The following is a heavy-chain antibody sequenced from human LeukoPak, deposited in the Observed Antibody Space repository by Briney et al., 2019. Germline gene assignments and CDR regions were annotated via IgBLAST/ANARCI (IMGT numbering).Heavy chain of an antibody. CDR3: VGVPWFGGSKWFDP. J-gene: IGHJ5*02. V-gene: IGHV3-64D*09. D-gene: IGHD3-10*01. CDR1: GFTFSTSA. Sequence: GGSLRLSCSASGFTFSTSAMHWVRQAPGKGLEYVSAISNNGGSTYYADSVKGRVTISRDNSKNTLHLQMSRERAEYTGVYYGVGVPWFGGSKWFDPWGQGTLVTVSS. CDR2: ISNNGGST.